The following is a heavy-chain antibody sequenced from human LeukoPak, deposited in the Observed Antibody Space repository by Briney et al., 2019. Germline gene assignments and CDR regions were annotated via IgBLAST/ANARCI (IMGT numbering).Heavy chain of an antibody. CDR3: AREGSSWYTNY. CDR2: MHTSGNT. CDR1: GGSISNYY. V-gene: IGHV4-4*07. D-gene: IGHD6-13*01. Sequence: TSETLSLTCSVSGGSISNYYWSWIRQPAGKGLEWLGRMHTSGNTNYNPSLKSRVTMSLDTSKNQFSLRLSSVTAADTAVYYCAREGSSWYTNYWGQGTLVTVSS. J-gene: IGHJ4*02.